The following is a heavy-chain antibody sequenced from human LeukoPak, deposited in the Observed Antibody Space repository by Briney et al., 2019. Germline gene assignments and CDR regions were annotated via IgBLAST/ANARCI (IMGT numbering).Heavy chain of an antibody. CDR2: ISDGGGST. CDR1: GFTLASYA. D-gene: IGHD6-19*01. CDR3: AREYTSGWYVVDY. V-gene: IGHV3-23*01. J-gene: IGHJ4*02. Sequence: GGSLRLSCAASGFTLASYAMSWVRQAPGKGLQWVSAISDGGGSTYYADSVKGRFTISRDNSKNTLYLQMSGLRAEDTALYYCAREYTSGWYVVDYWGQGTLVTVSS.